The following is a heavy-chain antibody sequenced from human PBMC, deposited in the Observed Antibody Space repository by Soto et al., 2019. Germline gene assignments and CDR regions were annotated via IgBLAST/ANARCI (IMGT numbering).Heavy chain of an antibody. CDR2: INHSGST. V-gene: IGHV4-34*01. CDR3: ARGRRPNTAMVPTFDY. J-gene: IGHJ4*02. Sequence: SETLSLTCAVYGGSFSGYYWSWIRQPPGKGLEWIGEINHSGSTNYNPSLKSRVTISVDTSKNQFSLKLSSVTAADTAVYYCARGRRPNTAMVPTFDYWGQGTLVTVSS. CDR1: GGSFSGYY. D-gene: IGHD5-18*01.